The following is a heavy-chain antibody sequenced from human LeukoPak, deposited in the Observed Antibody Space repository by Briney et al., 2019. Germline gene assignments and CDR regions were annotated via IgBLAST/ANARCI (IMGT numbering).Heavy chain of an antibody. CDR1: GGTISSYN. J-gene: IGHJ6*02. CDR3: ARGSFRVSYVPYYYGRDV. Sequence: SETLSLTCTASGGTISSYNWNCIRQPPGKGLEWIGYIYYSGSTNHNPSLKSRVTISVDTSKNQFSLKLSSVTAADTAVYYCARGSFRVSYVPYYYGRDVWVQGTTVTVSS. D-gene: IGHD1-26*01. V-gene: IGHV4-59*01. CDR2: IYYSGST.